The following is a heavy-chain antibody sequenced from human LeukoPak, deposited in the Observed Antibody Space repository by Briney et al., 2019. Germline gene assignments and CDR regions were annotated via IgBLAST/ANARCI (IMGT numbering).Heavy chain of an antibody. CDR2: INHSGST. CDR3: AREGYYGSGSKFDY. V-gene: IGHV4-34*01. J-gene: IGHJ4*02. Sequence: SETLSLTCAVYGGSFSGYYWSWIRQPPGKGLEWIGEINHSGSTNYNPSLKSRVTISVDTSKNQFSLKLSSVTAADTAVCYCAREGYYGSGSKFDYWGQGTLVTVSS. CDR1: GGSFSGYY. D-gene: IGHD3-10*01.